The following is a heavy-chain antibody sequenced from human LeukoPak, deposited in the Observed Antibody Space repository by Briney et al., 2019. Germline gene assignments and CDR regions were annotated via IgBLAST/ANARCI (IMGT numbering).Heavy chain of an antibody. CDR3: ARKGGSGSWSAFDI. CDR2: ISAYNGNT. D-gene: IGHD3-10*01. Sequence: GASVKVSCKASGYTFTSYGISWVRQAPGEGLEWLGWISAYNGNTNYAQKLQGRVTMTRDTSTSTVYMELSSLRSEDTAVYYCARKGGSGSWSAFDIWGQGTMVTVSS. CDR1: GYTFTSYG. J-gene: IGHJ3*02. V-gene: IGHV1-18*01.